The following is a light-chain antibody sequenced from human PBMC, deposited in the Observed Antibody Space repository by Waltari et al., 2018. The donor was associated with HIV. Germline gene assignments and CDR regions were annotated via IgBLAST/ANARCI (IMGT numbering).Light chain of an antibody. CDR3: QQYNNWSSDT. CDR1: KRIGSN. J-gene: IGKJ2*01. Sequence: EIVMTQSPATLSVSPGARATLSCRASKRIGSNLDWYQQRPGQAPRLLIYGAATTATVIPDRFRGRWSGTEFTLTISSLQSEDSATYYCQQYNNWSSDTFGQGTKLEIK. V-gene: IGKV3-15*01. CDR2: GAA.